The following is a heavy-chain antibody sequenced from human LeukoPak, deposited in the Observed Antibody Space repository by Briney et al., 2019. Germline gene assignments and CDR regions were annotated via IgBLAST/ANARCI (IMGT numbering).Heavy chain of an antibody. CDR3: ARAVADTYYFDY. J-gene: IGHJ4*02. D-gene: IGHD6-19*01. CDR1: GCTFTGYY. Sequence: ASVKVSCKASGCTFTGYYMHWVRQAPGQGLEWMGWIIPNSGGTNYAQKFQGRVTMTRDTSISTAYMELSRLRSDDTAVYYCARAVADTYYFDYWGQGTLVTVSS. V-gene: IGHV1-2*02. CDR2: IIPNSGGT.